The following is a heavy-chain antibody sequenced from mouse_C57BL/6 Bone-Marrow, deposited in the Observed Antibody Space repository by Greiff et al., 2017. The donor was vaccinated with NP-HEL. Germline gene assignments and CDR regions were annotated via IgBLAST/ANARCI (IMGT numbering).Heavy chain of an antibody. J-gene: IGHJ2*01. D-gene: IGHD4-1*01. Sequence: EVKLMESGGDLVKPGGSLKLSCAASGFTFSSYGMSWVRQTPDKRLEWVATISSGGSYTYYPASVKGRFTISGDNAKNTLYLQMSSLKSEDTALYYCARHLGDFDYWGQGTTLTVSS. CDR2: ISSGGSYT. V-gene: IGHV5-6*01. CDR1: GFTFSSYG. CDR3: ARHLGDFDY.